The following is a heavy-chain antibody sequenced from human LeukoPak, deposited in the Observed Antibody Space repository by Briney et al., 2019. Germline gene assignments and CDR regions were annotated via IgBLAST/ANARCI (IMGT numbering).Heavy chain of an antibody. CDR1: GGSISSYY. J-gene: IGHJ4*02. CDR3: ARHVGSSSWQNFDY. D-gene: IGHD6-13*01. CDR2: IYYSGST. Sequence: SETLSLTCTVSGGSISSYYWSWIRQPPGKGLEWIGYIYYSGSTNYNPSLKSRVTISVDTSKNQFSLKLSSVTAAVTAVYYCARHVGSSSWQNFDYWGQGTLVTVSS. V-gene: IGHV4-59*08.